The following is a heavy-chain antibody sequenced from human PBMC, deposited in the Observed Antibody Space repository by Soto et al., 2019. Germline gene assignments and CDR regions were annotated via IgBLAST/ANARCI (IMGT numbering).Heavy chain of an antibody. D-gene: IGHD4-4*01. CDR2: IWYDGSNK. CDR3: ARVATYSNTAYYYYGMDA. V-gene: IGHV3-33*01. CDR1: VFTFSSYG. J-gene: IGHJ6*02. Sequence: PGGSLRLSCSSSVFTFSSYGMHGVRQAPGKGLEWVAVIWYDGSNKYYADSVKGRFTISRDNSKNTLYLQMNSLRAEDTAVYYCARVATYSNTAYYYYGMDAWGQGTTVTVSS.